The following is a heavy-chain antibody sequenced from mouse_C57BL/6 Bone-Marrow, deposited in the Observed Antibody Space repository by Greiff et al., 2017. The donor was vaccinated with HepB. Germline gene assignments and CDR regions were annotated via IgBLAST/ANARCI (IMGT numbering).Heavy chain of an antibody. CDR3: ARDRDYYGSSYWYFDV. CDR1: SYSITSGYY. J-gene: IGHJ1*03. Sequence: EVKLQESGPGLVKPSQSLSLTCSVTSYSITSGYYWNWIRQFPGNKLEWMGYISYDGSNNYNPSLKNRISITRDTSKNQFFLKLNSVTTEDTATYYCARDRDYYGSSYWYFDVWGTGTTVTVSS. V-gene: IGHV3-6*01. D-gene: IGHD1-1*01. CDR2: ISYDGSN.